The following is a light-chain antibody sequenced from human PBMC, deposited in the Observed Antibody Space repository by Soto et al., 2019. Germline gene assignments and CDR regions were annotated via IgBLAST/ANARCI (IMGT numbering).Light chain of an antibody. CDR1: QSVLSNNKNY. J-gene: IGKJ3*01. CDR2: WAS. Sequence: DIVMTQSPDSLAVSLGERATISCKSSQSVLSNNKNYLAWYQQKPGQPPKLLINWASTRESGVPDRFSGSGFWADFPLTLSSPQAEGGAGYFCHQFFPRPHFGPGTKGDFK. CDR3: HQFFPRPH. V-gene: IGKV4-1*01.